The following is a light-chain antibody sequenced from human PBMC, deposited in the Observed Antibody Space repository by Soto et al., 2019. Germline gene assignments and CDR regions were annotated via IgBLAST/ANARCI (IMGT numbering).Light chain of an antibody. J-gene: IGLJ2*01. CDR3: SSYEGSNNLL. CDR1: SSDVGGYNY. V-gene: IGLV2-8*01. Sequence: QSALTQPASVSGSPGQSITISCTGTSSDVGGYNYVSWYQQHPGKAPKLMIYEVNKRPSGVPDRFSGSKSGNTASLTVSGLQAEDEADYYCSSYEGSNNLLFGGGTQLTVL. CDR2: EVN.